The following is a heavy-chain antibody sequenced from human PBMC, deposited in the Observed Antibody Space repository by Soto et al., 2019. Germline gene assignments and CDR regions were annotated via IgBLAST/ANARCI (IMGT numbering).Heavy chain of an antibody. CDR3: ARGASVGYDFDHYYVMDV. CDR1: GYTFTGYY. V-gene: IGHV1-2*04. CDR2: INPNSGGT. J-gene: IGHJ6*02. Sequence: ASVKVSCKASGYTFTGYYMHWVRQAPGQGLEWMGWINPNSGGTNYAQKFQDSVTMTRDTSISTAYMELSRLRSDDTAVYYCARGASVGYDFDHYYVMDVWGQRRTVTV. D-gene: IGHD3-3*01.